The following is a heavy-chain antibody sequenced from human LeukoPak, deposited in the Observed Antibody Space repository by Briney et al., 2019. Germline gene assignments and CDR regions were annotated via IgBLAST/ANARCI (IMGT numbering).Heavy chain of an antibody. Sequence: SVKVSCKASGGIFSSYAISWVRQAPGQGLEWMGRIIPILGIANYAQKFQGRVTITADKSTSTAYMELSSLRSEDTAVYYCARVRYYYDDNNWFDPWGQGTLVTVSS. CDR2: IIPILGIA. V-gene: IGHV1-69*04. CDR1: GGIFSSYA. D-gene: IGHD3-22*01. J-gene: IGHJ5*02. CDR3: ARVRYYYDDNNWFDP.